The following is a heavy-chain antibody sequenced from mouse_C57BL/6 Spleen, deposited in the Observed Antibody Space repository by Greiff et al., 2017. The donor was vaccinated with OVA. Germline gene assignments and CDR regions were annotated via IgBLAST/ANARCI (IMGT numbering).Heavy chain of an antibody. V-gene: IGHV1-82*01. J-gene: IGHJ1*03. D-gene: IGHD1-1*01. CDR3: ARKGDGSSPWYFDV. Sequence: QVQLKQSGPELVKPGASVKISCKASGYAFSSSWMNWVKQRPGKGLEWIGRIYPGDGDTNYNGKFKGKATLTADKSSSTAYMQLSSLTSEDSAVYFCARKGDGSSPWYFDVWGTGTTVTVSS. CDR2: IYPGDGDT. CDR1: GYAFSSSW.